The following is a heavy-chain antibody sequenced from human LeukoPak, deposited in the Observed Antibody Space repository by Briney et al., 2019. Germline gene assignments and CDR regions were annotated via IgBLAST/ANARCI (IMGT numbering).Heavy chain of an antibody. CDR1: GYTFTSYG. J-gene: IGHJ5*02. D-gene: IGHD3-10*01. CDR3: ARGPQPRVVRGVFSGFDP. CDR2: ISAYNGNT. Sequence: ASVKVSCKASGYTFTSYGISWVRQAPGQGLEWMGWISAYNGNTNYAQKLQGRVTMTTDTSTSTAYMELRSLRSDDTAVYYCARGPQPRVVRGVFSGFDPWGQGTLVTVSS. V-gene: IGHV1-18*01.